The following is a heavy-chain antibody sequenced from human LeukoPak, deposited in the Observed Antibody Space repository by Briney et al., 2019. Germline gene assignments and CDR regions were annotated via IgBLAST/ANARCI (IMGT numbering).Heavy chain of an antibody. D-gene: IGHD5-18*01. CDR1: GFTFSSYG. V-gene: IGHV3-30*02. CDR2: IRYDGSNK. CDR3: ARAETTGIQVWLPVHN. J-gene: IGHJ4*02. Sequence: AGGSLRLSCAASGFTFSSYGMHWVRQAPGKGLEWVAFIRYDGSNKYYADSVKGRFTISRDNAKNSLYLQMNSLRAEDTASYYCARAETTGIQVWLPVHNWGQGTLVTVSS.